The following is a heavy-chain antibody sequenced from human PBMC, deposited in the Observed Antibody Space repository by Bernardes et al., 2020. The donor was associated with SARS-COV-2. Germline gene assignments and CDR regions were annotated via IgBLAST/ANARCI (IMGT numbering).Heavy chain of an antibody. CDR3: ARRRIGVPLWFDT. CDR2: VIDTGSA. Sequence: SETLSLTCDVKGGSLEGYFWSWIRQSQAKGLEFIGEVIDTGSANYNPSLKRRVILSAEKSKRQFTLSLTSLTAADTGLYYCARRRIGVPLWFDTWGQGIRVTVSS. J-gene: IGHJ5*02. V-gene: IGHV4-34*12. D-gene: IGHD6-19*01. CDR1: GGSLEGYF.